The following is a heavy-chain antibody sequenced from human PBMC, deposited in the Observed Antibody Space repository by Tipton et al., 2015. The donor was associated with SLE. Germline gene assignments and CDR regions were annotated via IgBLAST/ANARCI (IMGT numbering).Heavy chain of an antibody. CDR3: AGGRGGRRYWYFDL. V-gene: IGHV4-31*03. D-gene: IGHD1-26*01. J-gene: IGHJ2*01. CDR1: GGSISSGGYY. CDR2: IYYSGST. Sequence: TLSLTCTVSGGSISSGGYYWSWIRQHPGKGLEWIGYIYYSGSTYYNPSLKSRVIISVDTSKNQFSLKLSSVTAADTAVYYCAGGRGGRRYWYFDLWGRGTLVTVSS.